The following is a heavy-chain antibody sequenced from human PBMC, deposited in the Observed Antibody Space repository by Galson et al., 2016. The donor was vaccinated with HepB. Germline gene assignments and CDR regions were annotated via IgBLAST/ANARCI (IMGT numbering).Heavy chain of an antibody. J-gene: IGHJ6*02. Sequence: SLRLSCAASGIIVNTNYMSWVRQAPGKGLEWVSVIYRAGSTYYADSVKGRFTISRDNSKNTLYLQMNSLRAEDTAIYYCASSGYDWYDYGVDVWGQGTSVTVSS. CDR3: ASSGYDWYDYGVDV. CDR1: GIIVNTNY. CDR2: IYRAGST. D-gene: IGHD5-12*01. V-gene: IGHV3-53*01.